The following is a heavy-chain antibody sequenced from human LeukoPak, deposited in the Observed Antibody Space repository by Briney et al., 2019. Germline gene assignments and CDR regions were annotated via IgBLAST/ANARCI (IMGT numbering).Heavy chain of an antibody. CDR1: GGSIGSGSYY. J-gene: IGHJ4*02. V-gene: IGHV4-61*02. D-gene: IGHD1-1*01. CDR3: ARGGTKRPIDY. CDR2: IYTSGST. Sequence: SQTLSLTCTVSGGSIGSGSYYWSWIRQPAGKGLEWIGRIYTSGSTNCNPSLKSRVTISVDTSKNQFSLKLSSVTAADTAVYYCARGGTKRPIDYWGQGTLVTVSS.